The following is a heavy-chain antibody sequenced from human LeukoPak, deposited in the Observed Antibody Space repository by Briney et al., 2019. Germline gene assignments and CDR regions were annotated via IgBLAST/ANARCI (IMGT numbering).Heavy chain of an antibody. V-gene: IGHV3-53*01. CDR2: ISINTNT. CDR1: GIAVSGNY. CDR3: AISQTWDGLFES. Sequence: PGGSLRLSCAASGIAVSGNYMSWVRQTPGKDLEWVSFISINTNTFYADSVRGRFTISRDTSKNTLLLQMNSLRDEDSAIYYCAISQTWDGLFESWGQGTLVTVSS. D-gene: IGHD1-26*01. J-gene: IGHJ4*02.